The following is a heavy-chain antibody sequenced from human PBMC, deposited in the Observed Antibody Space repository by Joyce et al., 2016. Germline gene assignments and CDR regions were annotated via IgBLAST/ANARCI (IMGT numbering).Heavy chain of an antibody. D-gene: IGHD6-19*01. CDR2: ISSSSTIK. CDR3: ARDGSSSGGDY. Sequence: GLEWVSYISSSSTIKQYADSVKGRFTISRDSAKNSLYLQMNSLRVEDTAVYYCARDGSSSGGDYWGQGTLVTVSS. J-gene: IGHJ4*02. V-gene: IGHV3-48*01.